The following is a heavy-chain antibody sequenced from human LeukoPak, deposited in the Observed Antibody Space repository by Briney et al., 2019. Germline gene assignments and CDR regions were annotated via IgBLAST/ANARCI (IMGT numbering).Heavy chain of an antibody. V-gene: IGHV3-33*08. Sequence: GGSLRLSCAASGFTFSDYYMSWIRQAPGKGLEWVAVIWHDGSNKYYADSVKGRFTISRDNSRNTLYLQVNSLRAEDTAVYYCARDPNQYSYGFLYGVDVWGKGTTVTVSS. CDR1: GFTFSDYY. CDR3: ARDPNQYSYGFLYGVDV. J-gene: IGHJ6*04. CDR2: IWHDGSNK. D-gene: IGHD5-18*01.